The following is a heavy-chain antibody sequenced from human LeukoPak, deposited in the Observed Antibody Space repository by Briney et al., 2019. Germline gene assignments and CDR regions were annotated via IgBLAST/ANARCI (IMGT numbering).Heavy chain of an antibody. J-gene: IGHJ5*02. Sequence: GGSLRLSCAASGFIFCSYWMHWLRPAPGRGPVWVSRINSDGSSTSYADSVKGRFTISRDNAKSTLYLQMNSLRVEDTAVYYCARDWWFDPWGQGTLVSVSS. CDR3: ARDWWFDP. CDR2: INSDGSST. V-gene: IGHV3-74*01. CDR1: GFIFCSYW.